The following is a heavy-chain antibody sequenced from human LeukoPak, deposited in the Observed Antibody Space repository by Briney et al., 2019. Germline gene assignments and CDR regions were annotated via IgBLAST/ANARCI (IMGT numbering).Heavy chain of an antibody. V-gene: IGHV3-21*01. D-gene: IGHD4-23*01. CDR2: ISTGISYI. CDR1: GFTFSSYT. CDR3: ARDGDTVLTRGYYYYMDV. Sequence: KSGGSLRLSCAASGFTFSSYTMNWVRQDPGKGLEWVSSISTGISYIYYADSVKDRFTISRDNAKKSLYLQMNSLRAEDTAVYYCARDGDTVLTRGYYYYMDVWGKGTTVTVSS. J-gene: IGHJ6*03.